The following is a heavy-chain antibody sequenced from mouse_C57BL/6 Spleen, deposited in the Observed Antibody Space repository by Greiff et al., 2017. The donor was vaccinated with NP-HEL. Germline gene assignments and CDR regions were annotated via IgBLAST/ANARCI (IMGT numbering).Heavy chain of an antibody. Sequence: QVQLQQPGAELVRPVSSVKLSCKASGYTFTSYWMHWVKQRPIQGLEWIGNIDPSDSETHYNQKFKDKATLTVDKSSGTAYMQLSSLTSEDSAVYYCARPGNYDYAMDYWGQGTSVTVSS. CDR2: IDPSDSET. V-gene: IGHV1-52*01. D-gene: IGHD2-1*01. CDR3: ARPGNYDYAMDY. J-gene: IGHJ4*01. CDR1: GYTFTSYW.